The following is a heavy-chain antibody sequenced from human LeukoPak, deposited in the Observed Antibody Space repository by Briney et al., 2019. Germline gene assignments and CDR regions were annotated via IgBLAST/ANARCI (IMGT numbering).Heavy chain of an antibody. V-gene: IGHV1-69*02. D-gene: IGHD4-17*01. CDR2: IIPILGIA. CDR3: ASNQDGDYGVFDY. Sequence: SVKVSCKASGGTVSSYTISWVQQAPGQGLEWMGRIIPILGIANYAQKFQGRVTITADKSTSTAYMELSSLRSEDTAVYYCASNQDGDYGVFDYWGQGTLVTVSS. J-gene: IGHJ4*02. CDR1: GGTVSSYT.